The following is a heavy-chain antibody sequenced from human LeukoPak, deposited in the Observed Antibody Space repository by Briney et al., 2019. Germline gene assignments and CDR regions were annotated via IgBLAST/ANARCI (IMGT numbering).Heavy chain of an antibody. CDR1: GFTVSSNY. J-gene: IGHJ4*02. CDR3: ARANDYYDSSGYYTTDLYYFDY. CDR2: IYSGGST. D-gene: IGHD3-22*01. Sequence: PGGSLRLSCAASGFTVSSNYMSWVRQAPGKGLEWVSVIYSGGSTYYADSVKGRFTISRDDSKNTLYLQMNSLRAEDTAVYYCARANDYYDSSGYYTTDLYYFDYWGQGTLVTVSS. V-gene: IGHV3-66*01.